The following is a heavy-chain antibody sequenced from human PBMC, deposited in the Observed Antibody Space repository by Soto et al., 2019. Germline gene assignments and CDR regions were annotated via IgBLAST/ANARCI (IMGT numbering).Heavy chain of an antibody. CDR3: ARRATSGWAPFDN. Sequence: EVQLLESGGGLVQRGGSLRVSCAASGFTFNNYAMTWVRQAPGKGLEWVSFINASGDKTYYADSVKGRFTISRDNSKNTLSLQMSSLRDDDTAVYFCARRATSGWAPFDNWGQGTRVTVS. J-gene: IGHJ4*02. CDR1: GFTFNNYA. D-gene: IGHD6-19*01. V-gene: IGHV3-23*01. CDR2: INASGDKT.